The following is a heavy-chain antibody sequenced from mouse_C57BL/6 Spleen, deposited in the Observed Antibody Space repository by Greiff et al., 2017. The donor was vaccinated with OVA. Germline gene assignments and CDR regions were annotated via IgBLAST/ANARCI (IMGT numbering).Heavy chain of an antibody. CDR3: ARSNWADRGYCDV. CDR2: INPSSGYT. CDR1: GYTFTSYW. D-gene: IGHD4-1*01. J-gene: IGHJ1*03. V-gene: IGHV1-7*01. Sequence: QVQLQQSGAELAKPGASVKLSCKASGYTFTSYWMHWVKQRPGQGLEWIGYINPSSGYTKYNQKFKDKATLTADTSSSTAYMQLSSLTYEDSAVYYCARSNWADRGYCDVWGTGTTVTVSS.